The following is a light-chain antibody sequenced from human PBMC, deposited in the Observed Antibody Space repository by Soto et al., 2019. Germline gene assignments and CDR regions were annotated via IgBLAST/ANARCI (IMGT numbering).Light chain of an antibody. CDR3: QHYLKTHQK. CDR1: HSILYSPNNTKY. J-gene: IGKJ1*01. V-gene: IGKV4-1*01. CDR2: WAA. Sequence: DIVMTQSPDSLAVSLGERATINCKSRHSILYSPNNTKYLAWYQEKPGQPPKLLTYWAATRESGVPDRFSGSGSEKDFTRTMIIRQADDVEGYNCQHYLKTHQKFGRGTNVEI.